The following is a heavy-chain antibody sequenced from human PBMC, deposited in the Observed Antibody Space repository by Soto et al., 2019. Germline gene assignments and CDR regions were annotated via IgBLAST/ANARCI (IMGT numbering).Heavy chain of an antibody. CDR1: GFDFSSYA. V-gene: IGHV3-23*01. CDR2: ISGTGVPT. D-gene: IGHD2-2*01. Sequence: PGGSLRLSCAASGFDFSSYALSWVRQAPGKGLECISLISGTGVPTRYAESVKGRFSVSRDNSKDTLFLEMNNLGVDDTAMYYCAKSFCSSSSCFFLWVDPWGPGTLVTVSS. J-gene: IGHJ5*02. CDR3: AKSFCSSSSCFFLWVDP.